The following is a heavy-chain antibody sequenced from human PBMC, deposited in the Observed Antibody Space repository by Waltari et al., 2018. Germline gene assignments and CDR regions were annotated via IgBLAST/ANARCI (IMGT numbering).Heavy chain of an antibody. CDR3: AKSHFGSSSYYTFSD. CDR2: IYPGDSET. CDR1: GYSFRDYW. D-gene: IGHD3-10*01. V-gene: IGHV5-51*01. Sequence: VQLVQSGPDVKKPGESLKISCKASGYSFRDYWIGWVRQMPGKGLEWMGVIYPGDSETLDSPSFKGQVTMPADKSINTVYLQWRSLKASDTAIYYCAKSHFGSSSYYTFSDWGQGTLVTVSS. J-gene: IGHJ4*02.